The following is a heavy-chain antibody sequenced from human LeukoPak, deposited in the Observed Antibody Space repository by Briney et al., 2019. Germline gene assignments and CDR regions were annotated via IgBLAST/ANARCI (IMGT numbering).Heavy chain of an antibody. D-gene: IGHD3-3*01. Sequence: GGSLRLSWAASGFTLSSDWMDSVRQGPGKGLEWVSRLDWDGSRISYADCVKGGSTISRENAKNTQYLQMSSLRAEDTAVYYCARETILGIGLSDWGQGTLVTVSS. CDR2: LDWDGSRI. J-gene: IGHJ4*02. CDR3: ARETILGIGLSD. CDR1: GFTLSSDW. V-gene: IGHV3-74*01.